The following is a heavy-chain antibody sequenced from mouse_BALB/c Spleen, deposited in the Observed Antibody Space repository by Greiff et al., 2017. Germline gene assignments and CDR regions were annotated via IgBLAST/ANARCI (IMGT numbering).Heavy chain of an antibody. J-gene: IGHJ3*01. CDR1: GYTFTSYW. V-gene: IGHV1-7*01. CDR2: INPSTGYT. D-gene: IGHD1-2*01. Sequence: VKLVESGAELAKPGASVKMSCKASGYTFTSYWMHWVKQRPGQGLEWIGYINPSTGYTEYNQKFKDKATLTADKSSSTAYMQLSSLTSEDSAVYYCARGPFTTANWFAYWGQGTLVTVSA. CDR3: ARGPFTTANWFAY.